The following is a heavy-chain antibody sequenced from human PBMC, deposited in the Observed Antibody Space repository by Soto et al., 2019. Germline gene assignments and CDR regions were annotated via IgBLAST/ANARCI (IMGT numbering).Heavy chain of an antibody. Sequence: GESLKISCKGSGYNFAGYWIACVRQMPGKGLELKGIIYPSDSDTRYRPSFQGQVTISADKSITSAYLQWSSLRASDTAMYYCARGGVSTRTFDYWGQGTQVTVSS. J-gene: IGHJ4*02. V-gene: IGHV5-51*01. D-gene: IGHD3-3*01. CDR3: ARGGVSTRTFDY. CDR1: GYNFAGYW. CDR2: IYPSDSDT.